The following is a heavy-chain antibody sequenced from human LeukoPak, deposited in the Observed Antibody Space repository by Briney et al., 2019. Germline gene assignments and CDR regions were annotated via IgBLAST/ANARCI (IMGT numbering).Heavy chain of an antibody. CDR2: IRSKANSYAT. D-gene: IGHD6-19*01. CDR1: GFTFSGSA. CDR3: TSRPSIAVAGVDY. Sequence: GSLRLSCAASGFTFSGSAMHWVRQASGKGLEWVGRIRSKANSYATAYAASVKGRFTISRDDSKNTAYLQMNSLKTEDTAVYYCTSRPSIAVAGVDYWGQGTLVTVSS. J-gene: IGHJ4*02. V-gene: IGHV3-73*01.